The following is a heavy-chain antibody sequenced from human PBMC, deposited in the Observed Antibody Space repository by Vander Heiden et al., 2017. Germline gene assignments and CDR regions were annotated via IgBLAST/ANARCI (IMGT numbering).Heavy chain of an antibody. CDR3: ARDLSNYHNSYYYYGMDV. CDR1: GPTSSDYN. V-gene: IGHV3-11*01. J-gene: IGHJ6*02. Sequence: QLPPSESGGILGRPGGSLRLSCAASGPTSSDYNMNWIRQAPGKGLEWVSYISTSASTIYYADSVKGRFTIYRDNAKNSLYLQMNSLRAEDTAVYYCARDLSNYHNSYYYYGMDVWGQGTTVTVSS. CDR2: ISTSASTI. D-gene: IGHD4-4*01.